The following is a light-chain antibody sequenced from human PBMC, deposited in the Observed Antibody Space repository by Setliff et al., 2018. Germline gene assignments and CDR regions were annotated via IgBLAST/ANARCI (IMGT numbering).Light chain of an antibody. V-gene: IGLV7-46*01. CDR3: FLSYSGIVM. Sequence: QAVVTQEPSLTVSPGGTVTLTCGSSTGTVTSGHYPYWFQQKPGQAPKTLIYDTSEKYSWTPARFSGSLLGGKAALTLSGAQPEDEADYYCFLSYSGIVMFGGGTKGTV. CDR2: DTS. CDR1: TGTVTSGHY. J-gene: IGLJ3*02.